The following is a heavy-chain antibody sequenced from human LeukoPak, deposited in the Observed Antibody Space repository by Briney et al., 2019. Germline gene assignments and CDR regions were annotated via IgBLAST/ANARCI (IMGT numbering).Heavy chain of an antibody. V-gene: IGHV5-51*01. CDR3: ARHKQGGGGIAARRSAFDI. CDR2: TYLGNSDT. J-gene: IGHJ3*02. CDR1: DYSFTSYW. D-gene: IGHD6-6*01. Sequence: GRSRMISGKGSDYSFTSYWIAGVRQWPGKGVDWRGITYLGNSDTRYSPSFPGQVTISADKSISTAYLQWSSLKASDTAMYYCARHKQGGGGIAARRSAFDIWGQGTMVTVSS.